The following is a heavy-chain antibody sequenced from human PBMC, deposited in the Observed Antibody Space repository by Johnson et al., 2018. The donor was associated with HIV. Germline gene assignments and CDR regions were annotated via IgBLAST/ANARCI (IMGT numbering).Heavy chain of an antibody. Sequence: QEHLVESGGGVVQPGRSLRLSCAASGFTFSSYAMHWVRQAPGKGLEWLAVISYDGSNKYYADSVRGRFTISRDNSKNTLYLQVNGLRVEDTAVFYCASGEDYGGNYGALDIWGQGTMVTVSS. CDR1: GFTFSSYA. J-gene: IGHJ3*02. D-gene: IGHD4-23*01. CDR2: ISYDGSNK. CDR3: ASGEDYGGNYGALDI. V-gene: IGHV3-30*04.